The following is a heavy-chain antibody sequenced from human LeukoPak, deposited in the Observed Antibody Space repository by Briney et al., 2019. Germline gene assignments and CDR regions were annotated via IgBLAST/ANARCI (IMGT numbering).Heavy chain of an antibody. V-gene: IGHV4-59*11. CDR1: GGSISSHY. Sequence: SETLSLTCTVSGGSISSHYWSWIRQPPGKGLEWIGYIYYSGSTNYNPSLKSLVTISVDTSKNQFSLKRSSVTAADTAVYYCARLTGGSDAFDIWGQGTMVTVSS. D-gene: IGHD2-15*01. J-gene: IGHJ3*02. CDR3: ARLTGGSDAFDI. CDR2: IYYSGST.